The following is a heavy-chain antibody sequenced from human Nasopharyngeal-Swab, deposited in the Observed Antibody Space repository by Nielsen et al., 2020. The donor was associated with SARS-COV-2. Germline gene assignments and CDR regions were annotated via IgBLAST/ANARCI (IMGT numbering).Heavy chain of an antibody. V-gene: IGHV1-18*01. CDR3: ARVGSYYYDSSGYAGSSYYFDY. Sequence: ASVKVSCKASGYTFTSYGISWVRQAPGQGLEWMGWISAYNGNTNYAQKLQGRVTMTTDTSTSTAYMELRSLRSDDTAVYYCARVGSYYYDSSGYAGSSYYFDYWGQETLVTVSS. CDR2: ISAYNGNT. J-gene: IGHJ4*02. CDR1: GYTFTSYG. D-gene: IGHD3-22*01.